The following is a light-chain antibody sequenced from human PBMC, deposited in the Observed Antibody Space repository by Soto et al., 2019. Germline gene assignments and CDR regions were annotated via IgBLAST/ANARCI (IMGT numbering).Light chain of an antibody. V-gene: IGKV3-15*01. CDR2: GTS. CDR1: QSLRSN. CDR3: QQYNDWPYT. J-gene: IGKJ2*01. Sequence: EMVMTQSPATLSVSPGERATLSCRASQSLRSNLAWYQQKPGQAPRLIIYGTSTRATGIPARFSGSGSETEFTLTISSLQSEDFAVYYGQQYNDWPYTFGQGTKVDIK.